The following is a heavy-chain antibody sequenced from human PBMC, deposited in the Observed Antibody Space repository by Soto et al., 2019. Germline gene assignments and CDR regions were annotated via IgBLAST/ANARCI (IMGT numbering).Heavy chain of an antibody. J-gene: IGHJ6*02. V-gene: IGHV3-30*18. Sequence: QVQLVESGGGVVQPGRSLRLSCAASGFTFSSYGMHWVRQAPGKGLEWVAVISYDGSNKYYADSVKGRFTISRDNSKNTLYLQMNSLRAEDTAVYYCAKAPSRFDYYGMDVWGQGTTVTVSS. CDR1: GFTFSSYG. CDR3: AKAPSRFDYYGMDV. CDR2: ISYDGSNK. D-gene: IGHD3-10*02.